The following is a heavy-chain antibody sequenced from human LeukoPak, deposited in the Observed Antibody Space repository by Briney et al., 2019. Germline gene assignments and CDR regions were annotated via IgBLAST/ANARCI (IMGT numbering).Heavy chain of an antibody. CDR1: GGSISSYY. D-gene: IGHD3-9*01. CDR2: IYYSGST. CDR3: ARVRTYYDILTGYPSGWYFDL. J-gene: IGHJ2*01. Sequence: SETLSLTCTVSGGSISSYYWSWIRQPPGKGLEWIGYIYYSGSTNYNPSLKSRVTISVDTSKNQFSLKLSSVTAADTALYYCARVRTYYDILTGYPSGWYFDLWGRGTLVTVSS. V-gene: IGHV4-59*01.